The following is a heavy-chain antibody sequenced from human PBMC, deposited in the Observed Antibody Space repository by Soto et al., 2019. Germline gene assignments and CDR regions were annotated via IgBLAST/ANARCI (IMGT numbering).Heavy chain of an antibody. V-gene: IGHV3-21*01. CDR1: GFTFSSYS. Sequence: EVQLVESGGGLVKPGGSLRLSCAASGFTFSSYSMNWVRQAPGKGLEWVSSISSSSSYIYYADSVKGRFTISRDNAKNSLYLQMNSLRAEDTAVYYCARDTYYYDSSGYYPDDYWGQGTLVTVSS. J-gene: IGHJ4*02. CDR3: ARDTYYYDSSGYYPDDY. CDR2: ISSSSSYI. D-gene: IGHD3-22*01.